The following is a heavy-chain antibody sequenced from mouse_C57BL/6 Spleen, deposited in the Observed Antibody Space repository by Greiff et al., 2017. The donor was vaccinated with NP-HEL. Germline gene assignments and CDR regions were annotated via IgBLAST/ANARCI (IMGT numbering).Heavy chain of an antibody. V-gene: IGHV14-3*01. D-gene: IGHD1-1*01. J-gene: IGHJ2*01. CDR3: HYYGSSYDYFDY. Sequence: EVQLQQSVAELVRPGASVKLSCTASGFNITNTYMHWVKQRPEQGLEWIGRIDPATGNTKSAPKFQGKATITADTSSNTAYLQLSSLTAEDTAIYYPHYYGSSYDYFDYWGQGTTLTVSS. CDR2: IDPATGNT. CDR1: GFNITNTY.